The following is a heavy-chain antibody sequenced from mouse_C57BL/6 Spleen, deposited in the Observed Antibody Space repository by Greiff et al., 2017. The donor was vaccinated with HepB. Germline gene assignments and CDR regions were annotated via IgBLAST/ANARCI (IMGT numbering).Heavy chain of an antibody. CDR3: ARRHSPYAMDY. V-gene: IGHV1-19*01. CDR2: INPYNGGT. J-gene: IGHJ4*01. Sequence: VQLQQSGPVLVKPGASVKMSCKASGYTFTDYYMNWVKQSHGKSLEWIGVINPYNGGTSYNQKFKGKATLTVDKSSSTAYMELNSLTSEDSAVYYCARRHSPYAMDYWGQGTSVTVSS. CDR1: GYTFTDYY.